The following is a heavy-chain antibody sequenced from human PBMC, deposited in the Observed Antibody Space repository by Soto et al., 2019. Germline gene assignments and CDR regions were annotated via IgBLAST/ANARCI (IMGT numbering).Heavy chain of an antibody. J-gene: IGHJ4*02. CDR2: IDPSDSYT. CDR3: ARQPSIAARRGGH. V-gene: IGHV5-10-1*01. Sequence: GESLKISCKGSGYSFTSYRISWVRQMPGKGLEWMGRIDPSDSYTNYSPSFQGHVTISADKSISTAYLQWSSLKASDTAMYYCARQPSIAARRGGHWGQGTLVTV. D-gene: IGHD6-6*01. CDR1: GYSFTSYR.